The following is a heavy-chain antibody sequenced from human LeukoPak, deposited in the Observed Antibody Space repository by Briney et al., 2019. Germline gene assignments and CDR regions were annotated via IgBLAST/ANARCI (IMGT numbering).Heavy chain of an antibody. D-gene: IGHD3-22*01. CDR2: ISSSSSYI. Sequence: PGGSLRLSCAASGFTFSSYSMNWVRQAPGKELEWVSSISSSSSYIYYADSVKGRFTISRDNAKNSLYLQMNSLRAEDTAVYYCAREPDSSGYYSWYFDLWGRGTLVTVPS. CDR1: GFTFSSYS. J-gene: IGHJ2*01. V-gene: IGHV3-21*01. CDR3: AREPDSSGYYSWYFDL.